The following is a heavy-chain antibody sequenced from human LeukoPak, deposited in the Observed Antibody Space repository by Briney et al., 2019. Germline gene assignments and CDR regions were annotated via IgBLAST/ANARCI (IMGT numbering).Heavy chain of an antibody. Sequence: SVKVSCKASGGTFSSYAISWVRQAPGQGLEWMGRIIPILGIANYAQKFQGRVTITADKSTSTAYMELSSLRSEDTAVYYCARGPLHSSGWYGGGYWGQGTLVTVSS. CDR1: GGTFSSYA. CDR2: IIPILGIA. V-gene: IGHV1-69*04. CDR3: ARGPLHSSGWYGGGY. D-gene: IGHD6-19*01. J-gene: IGHJ4*02.